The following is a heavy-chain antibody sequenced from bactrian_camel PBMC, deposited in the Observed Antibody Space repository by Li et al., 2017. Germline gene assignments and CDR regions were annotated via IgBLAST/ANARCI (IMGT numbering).Heavy chain of an antibody. J-gene: IGHJ4*01. D-gene: IGHD6*01. CDR2: ISSNNRCA. Sequence: VQLVESGGGLVQPGGSLRLSCTASGFDFGNSMMTWLRQAPGKELERVASISSNNRCASYADTVKGRFTISRDNAMNTLYLQLNSLKSEDTAMYYCTKDPPPTVVAGLRGQGTQVTVS. CDR3: TKDPPPTVVAGL. CDR1: GFDFGNSM. V-gene: IGHV3S40*01.